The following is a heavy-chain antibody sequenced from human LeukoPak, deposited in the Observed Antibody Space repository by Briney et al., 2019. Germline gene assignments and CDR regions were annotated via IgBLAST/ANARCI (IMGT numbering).Heavy chain of an antibody. Sequence: GESLKISCEVSGYNFANYWIGWVRQMPGKGLEWMGIIYPGDSDTRYSPSFQGQVTISADKSISTAYLQWSSLKASDTAMYYCARHRVYSGSYYFDYWGQGTLVTVSS. CDR2: IYPGDSDT. CDR1: GYNFANYW. CDR3: ARHRVYSGSYYFDY. J-gene: IGHJ4*02. V-gene: IGHV5-51*01. D-gene: IGHD1-26*01.